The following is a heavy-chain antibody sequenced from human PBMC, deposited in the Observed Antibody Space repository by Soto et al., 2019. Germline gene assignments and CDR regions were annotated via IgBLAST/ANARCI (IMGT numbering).Heavy chain of an antibody. J-gene: IGHJ4*02. CDR1: GGSFTSNNW. CDR3: ASRDPGTSVDY. D-gene: IGHD1-7*01. V-gene: IGHV4-4*02. CDR2: IYRTGST. Sequence: SETLSLTCAVFGGSFTSNNWWTWVRQPPGQGLEWIGEIYRTGSTNYNPSLKSRVTISLDKSENQFSLKVTSLTAADTAVYYCASRDPGTSVDYWGQGTLVTVSS.